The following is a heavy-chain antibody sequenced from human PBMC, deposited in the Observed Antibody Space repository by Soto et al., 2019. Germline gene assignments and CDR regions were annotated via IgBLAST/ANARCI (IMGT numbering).Heavy chain of an antibody. Sequence: SETPSLTRTVSGGSVSGGSSCWSWIRQPPGKGLEWIGYIYSSVSTKYNPSLKSRVSISADTSRNQFSLRLSSLTAADTAVYYCASNYFDSGPYPPVFDSRGQGTLVTRSS. D-gene: IGHD3-22*01. CDR3: ASNYFDSGPYPPVFDS. V-gene: IGHV4-61*01. CDR2: IYSSVST. J-gene: IGHJ4*02. CDR1: GGSVSGGSSC.